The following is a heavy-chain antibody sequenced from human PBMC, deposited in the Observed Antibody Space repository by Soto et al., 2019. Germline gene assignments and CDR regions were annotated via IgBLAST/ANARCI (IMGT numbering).Heavy chain of an antibody. CDR3: AKDLWLRSARGVAMDV. Sequence: QVQVVESGGDVVQPGRSLRLSCAASGFTFSSYGMHWVRQAPGKGLEWVAVIWSDGSNKYYADSVKGRFTISRDNSKNTLYLQMNNLRAEDTAVYSCAKDLWLRSARGVAMDVWGPGTTVTVSS. V-gene: IGHV3-33*06. CDR2: IWSDGSNK. D-gene: IGHD3-22*01. J-gene: IGHJ6*02. CDR1: GFTFSSYG.